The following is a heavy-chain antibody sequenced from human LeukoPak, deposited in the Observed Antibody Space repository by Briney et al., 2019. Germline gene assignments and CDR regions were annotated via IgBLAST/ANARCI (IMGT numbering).Heavy chain of an antibody. CDR3: AREIMVRGVIISEDYNWFDP. V-gene: IGHV4-59*01. J-gene: IGHJ5*02. D-gene: IGHD3-10*01. CDR2: IYYSGST. CDR1: GGSISSYY. Sequence: NPSETLSLTCTVSGGSISSYYWSWIRQPPGEGLEWIGYIYYSGSTNYNPSLKSRVTISVDTSKNQFSLKLSSVTAADTAVYYCAREIMVRGVIISEDYNWFDPWGQGTLVTVSS.